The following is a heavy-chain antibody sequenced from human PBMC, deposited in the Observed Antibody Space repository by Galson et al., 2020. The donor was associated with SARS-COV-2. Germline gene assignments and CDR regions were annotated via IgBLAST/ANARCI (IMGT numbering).Heavy chain of an antibody. D-gene: IGHD2-2*02. Sequence: HGESLKISCKGSGYTFTSYWISWVRQMPGKGLEWMGRIDPSDSYTNYSPSFQGHVTISADRSISTAYLQWSSLKASDSAMYYCARTPLTTDMAIILGDYWGQGSLVTVSS. CDR2: IDPSDSYT. J-gene: IGHJ4*02. V-gene: IGHV5-10-1*01. CDR1: GYTFTSYW. CDR3: ARTPLTTDMAIILGDY.